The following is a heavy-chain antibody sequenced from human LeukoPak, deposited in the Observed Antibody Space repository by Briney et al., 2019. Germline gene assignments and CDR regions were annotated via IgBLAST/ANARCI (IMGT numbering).Heavy chain of an antibody. CDR3: ARLTYYDILTGYFAFDI. V-gene: IGHV4-38-2*01. Sequence: PSETLSLTCAVSGYSISSGYYWGWIRQTPGKGLEWSGSIYHSGSTYYNPSLKSRVTISVDTSKNQFSLKLSSVTAADTAVYYCARLTYYDILTGYFAFDIWGQGTMVTVSS. CDR1: GYSISSGYY. CDR2: IYHSGST. J-gene: IGHJ3*02. D-gene: IGHD3-9*01.